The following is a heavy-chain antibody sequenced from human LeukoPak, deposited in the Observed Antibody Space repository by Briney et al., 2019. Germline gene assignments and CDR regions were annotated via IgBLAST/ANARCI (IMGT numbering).Heavy chain of an antibody. D-gene: IGHD1-26*01. Sequence: GASVKVSCKVSGYTLTELSMHWVRQAPGKGLEWMGGFDPEDGETIYAQKFQGRVAMTEDTSTDTAYMELSSLRSEDTAVYYCATREWELLGFDYWGQGTLVTVSS. CDR3: ATREWELLGFDY. CDR2: FDPEDGET. V-gene: IGHV1-24*01. CDR1: GYTLTELS. J-gene: IGHJ4*02.